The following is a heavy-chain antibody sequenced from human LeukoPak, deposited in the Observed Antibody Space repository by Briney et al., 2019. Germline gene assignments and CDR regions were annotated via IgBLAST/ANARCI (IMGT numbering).Heavy chain of an antibody. J-gene: IGHJ4*02. Sequence: GGSLRLSCAASGFTFSSYGMHWVRQAPGKGLEWVAVIWYDGSNKYYADSVKGRFTISGDNSKNTLYLQMNSLRAEDTAVYYCARTWIQLWLGGVDYWGQGTLVTVSS. D-gene: IGHD5-18*01. V-gene: IGHV3-33*01. CDR3: ARTWIQLWLGGVDY. CDR2: IWYDGSNK. CDR1: GFTFSSYG.